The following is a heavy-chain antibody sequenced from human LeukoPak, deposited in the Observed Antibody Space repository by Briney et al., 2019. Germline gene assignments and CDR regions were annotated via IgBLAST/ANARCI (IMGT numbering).Heavy chain of an antibody. CDR3: ARENYYSMDV. Sequence: PGRSLRLSCAASGFTFSAFGMHWVRQAPGKGLEWVAVIWYDGNNKYYADSVMGRFTISRDNSKDTVYLQMNSLRAEDTAVYYCARENYYSMDVWGQGTTVTVSS. CDR1: GFTFSAFG. CDR2: IWYDGNNK. J-gene: IGHJ6*02. V-gene: IGHV3-33*01.